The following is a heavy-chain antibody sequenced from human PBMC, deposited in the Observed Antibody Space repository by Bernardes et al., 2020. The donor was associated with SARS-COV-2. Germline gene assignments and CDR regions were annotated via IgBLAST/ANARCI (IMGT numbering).Heavy chain of an antibody. J-gene: IGHJ4*02. CDR3: ARETRDSTGYLYFDD. CDR2: MYTGGSS. Sequence: SETLSLTCTVSGASISSNYWSWIRQPAGKELEWIGRMYTGGSSNYNPSLKSRVTMSPDTSKNQMSLKVSSVTAADTGVYYCARETRDSTGYLYFDDCGQGTLVTVSS. CDR1: GASISSNY. V-gene: IGHV4-4*07. D-gene: IGHD3-22*01.